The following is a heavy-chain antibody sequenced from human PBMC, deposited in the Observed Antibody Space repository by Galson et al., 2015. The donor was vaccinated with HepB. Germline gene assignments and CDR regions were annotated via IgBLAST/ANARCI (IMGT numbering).Heavy chain of an antibody. CDR2: INPNSGDT. Sequence: SVKVSCKASGYTFINYYMHWVRQAPGQGLEWLGRINPNSGDTNYAQKFQGRVTLTRDTSISTAYMEVSRLRSDDTAIYYCAREFNWNDLDYWGQGTLVTVSS. V-gene: IGHV1-2*06. J-gene: IGHJ4*02. CDR3: AREFNWNDLDY. CDR1: GYTFINYY. D-gene: IGHD1-20*01.